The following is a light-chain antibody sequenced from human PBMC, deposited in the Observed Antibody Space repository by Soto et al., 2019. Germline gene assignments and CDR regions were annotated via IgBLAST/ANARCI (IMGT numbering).Light chain of an antibody. J-gene: IGKJ4*02. Sequence: DIQMTQSPSSLSASVGDRVTITCRASQYISTYLNLYRQKSGKAPEVLIYSASTLQSGVPSRFSARGSGADFSLTIIGLQSEDFATYYCQQSYTTPRTFGAGTKGEIK. CDR1: QYISTY. V-gene: IGKV1-39*01. CDR2: SAS. CDR3: QQSYTTPRT.